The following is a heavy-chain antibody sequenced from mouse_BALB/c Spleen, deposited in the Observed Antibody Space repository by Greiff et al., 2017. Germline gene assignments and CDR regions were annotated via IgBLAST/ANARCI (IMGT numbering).Heavy chain of an antibody. CDR3: AREEIYYGMDY. J-gene: IGHJ4*01. V-gene: IGHV1-82*01. Sequence: VKLMESGPELVKPGASVKISCKASGYAFSSSWMNWVKQRPGQGLEWIGRIYPGDGDTNYNGKFKGKATLTADKSSSTAYMQLSSLTSVDSAVYFCAREEIYYGMDYWGQGTSVTVSS. CDR2: IYPGDGDT. CDR1: GYAFSSSW.